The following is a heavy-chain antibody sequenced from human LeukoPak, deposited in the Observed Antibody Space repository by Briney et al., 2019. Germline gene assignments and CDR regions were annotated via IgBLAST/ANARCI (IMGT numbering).Heavy chain of an antibody. Sequence: GGSLRLSCAASGFTVSSNYMSWVRQAPGKGLEWVSSISSSSSYIYYADSVKGRFTISRDNAKNSLYLQMNSLRAEDTAVYYCARDFRGYYYDSRGYFDYWGQGTLVTVSS. CDR2: ISSSSSYI. CDR1: GFTVSSNY. V-gene: IGHV3-21*01. J-gene: IGHJ4*02. CDR3: ARDFRGYYYDSRGYFDY. D-gene: IGHD3-22*01.